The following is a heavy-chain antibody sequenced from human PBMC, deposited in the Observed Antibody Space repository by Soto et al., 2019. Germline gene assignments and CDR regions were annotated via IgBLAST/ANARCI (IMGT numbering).Heavy chain of an antibody. CDR2: ISAYNGNT. J-gene: IGHJ4*02. V-gene: IGHV1-18*01. Sequence: QVQLVQSGAEVKKPGASVKVSCKASGYTFTNFGISWVRQAPGQGLEWMGWISAYNGNTNYAQKFQGRVTMTTDTATRTANMGRRNLRSEDTGVYYSARGGTPIDYWGQGALVTVSS. D-gene: IGHD3-16*01. CDR3: ARGGTPIDY. CDR1: GYTFTNFG.